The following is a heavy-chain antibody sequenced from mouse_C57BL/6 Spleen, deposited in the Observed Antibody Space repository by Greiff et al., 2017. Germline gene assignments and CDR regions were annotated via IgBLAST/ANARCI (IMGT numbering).Heavy chain of an antibody. D-gene: IGHD1-1*02. Sequence: VQLQQPGAELVKPGASVKMSCKASGYTFTSYWITWVKQRPGQGLEWIGDIYPGSGSTNYNEKFKSKATLTVDTSSSTAYMQLSSLTSEDSAGYYCARRALYGDYAMDYWGQGTSVTVSS. CDR3: ARRALYGDYAMDY. CDR1: GYTFTSYW. CDR2: IYPGSGST. V-gene: IGHV1-55*01. J-gene: IGHJ4*01.